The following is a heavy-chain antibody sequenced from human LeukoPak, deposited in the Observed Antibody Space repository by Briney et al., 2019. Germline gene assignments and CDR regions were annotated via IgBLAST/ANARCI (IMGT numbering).Heavy chain of an antibody. Sequence: GGSLRLSCVASGFTFSSYWMSWVRQSPGKGLECVANIKQDGNDKYYVDSVKGRFTISRDNAKDSLYLQMNSLRGEDTAVYYCARDKEGSRDAFDMWGQGTMVTVSS. CDR1: GFTFSSYW. D-gene: IGHD1-26*01. V-gene: IGHV3-7*01. J-gene: IGHJ3*02. CDR2: IKQDGNDK. CDR3: ARDKEGSRDAFDM.